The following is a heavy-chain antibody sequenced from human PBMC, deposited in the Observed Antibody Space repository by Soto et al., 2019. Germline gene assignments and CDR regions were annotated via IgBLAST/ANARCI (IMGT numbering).Heavy chain of an antibody. J-gene: IGHJ6*02. Sequence: QVQLVQSGAEVKKPGASVKVSCKASGYTFTNSGINWVRQAPGQGLEWMGWISTDNGNTNCAQHLQGRVSMTTDTATSTAYMDPRTLRSDDTAVYYCARDQGITTFGVYSMYYYGMDVWGQGTTVTVSS. V-gene: IGHV1-18*01. CDR2: ISTDNGNT. CDR1: GYTFTNSG. D-gene: IGHD3-3*01. CDR3: ARDQGITTFGVYSMYYYGMDV.